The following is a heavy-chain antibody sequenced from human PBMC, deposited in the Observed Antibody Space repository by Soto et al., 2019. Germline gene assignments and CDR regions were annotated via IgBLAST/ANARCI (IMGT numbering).Heavy chain of an antibody. CDR2: ISWNSDNI. V-gene: IGHV3-9*01. D-gene: IGHD4-4*01. CDR3: AKDLYSNYGDAFDI. J-gene: IGHJ3*02. Sequence: PGGSLRLSCAASGFTFDDYAMHWVRQAPGKGLEWVAGISWNSDNIGYADSVKGRFTISRDNVKNSLYLQMNSLRAEDTALYYCAKDLYSNYGDAFDIWGQGTMVTV. CDR1: GFTFDDYA.